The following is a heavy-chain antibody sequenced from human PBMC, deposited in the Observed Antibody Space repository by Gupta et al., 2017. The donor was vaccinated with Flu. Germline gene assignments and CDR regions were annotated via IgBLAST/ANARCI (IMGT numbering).Heavy chain of an antibody. CDR3: AKFSQPCSSTSCYTNYMDV. Sequence: SWVRQAPGKVLEWVAVITGSGENTRSADSVKGRFTISRDNSKNTLYLQMSSLRAEDTAVYYCAKFSQPCSSTSCYTNYMDVWGKGTTVTVSS. CDR2: ITGSGENT. D-gene: IGHD2-2*02. J-gene: IGHJ6*03. V-gene: IGHV3-23*01.